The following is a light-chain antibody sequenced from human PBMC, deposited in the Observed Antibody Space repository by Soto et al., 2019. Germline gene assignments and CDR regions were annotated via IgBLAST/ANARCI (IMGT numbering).Light chain of an antibody. V-gene: IGKV3-15*01. CDR1: QSVSSN. J-gene: IGKJ1*01. Sequence: EIVMTQSPATLSVSPGERATLSCRASQSVSSNLAWYQQKPGQAPRLLIYGASTRATGIPARFSGSGSGTEFTLTISSQQSEDFAVYYCQQYNNWPPGWTFGQGTKVEIK. CDR2: GAS. CDR3: QQYNNWPPGWT.